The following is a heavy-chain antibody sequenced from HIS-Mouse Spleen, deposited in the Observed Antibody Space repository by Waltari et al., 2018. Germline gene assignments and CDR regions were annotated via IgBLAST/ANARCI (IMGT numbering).Heavy chain of an antibody. CDR1: GGSISSSSYY. J-gene: IGHJ2*01. V-gene: IGHV4-39*07. CDR3: AREIPYSSSWYDWYFDL. Sequence: QLQLQESGPGLVKPSETLSLTCTVSGGSISSSSYYWGWIRQPPGKGLEWIGSIYYRGSTYYNPSLKSLVTRSVDTSKNQFSLKLSSVTAADTAVYYCAREIPYSSSWYDWYFDLWGRGTLVTVSS. D-gene: IGHD6-13*01. CDR2: IYYRGST.